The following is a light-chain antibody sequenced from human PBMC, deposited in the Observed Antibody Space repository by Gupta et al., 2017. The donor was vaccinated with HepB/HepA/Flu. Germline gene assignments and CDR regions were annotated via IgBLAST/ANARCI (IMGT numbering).Light chain of an antibody. J-gene: IGLJ3*02. CDR3: SSYTSSSKRV. Sequence: QSALTKPASVSGSPGQSITISCTGTSSDVGGYNYVSWYQQHPGKAPKLMIYDVSNRPSGVSNRFSGSKSGNTASLTISGLQAEDEADYYCSSYTSSSKRVFGGGTKLTVL. CDR1: SSDVGGYNY. CDR2: DVS. V-gene: IGLV2-14*03.